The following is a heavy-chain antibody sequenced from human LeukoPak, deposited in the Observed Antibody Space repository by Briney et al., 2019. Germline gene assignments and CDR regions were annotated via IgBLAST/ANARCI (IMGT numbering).Heavy chain of an antibody. D-gene: IGHD3-22*01. CDR1: GDSISSGGYS. Sequence: PSETLSLTCTVSGDSISSGGYSGRWIRQPPGKGLEWIGYIYHIGYISESGNIYQNPSLKSRVTISLDTSRNQFSLKLSSVTAADTAVYYCARSPLAFYDSSGYPRVWFDPWGQGTLVTVSS. V-gene: IGHV4-30-2*01. CDR3: ARSPLAFYDSSGYPRVWFDP. J-gene: IGHJ5*02. CDR2: ISESGNI.